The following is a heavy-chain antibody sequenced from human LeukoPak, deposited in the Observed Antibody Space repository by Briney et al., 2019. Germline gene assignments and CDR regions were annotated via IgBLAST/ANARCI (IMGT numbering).Heavy chain of an antibody. V-gene: IGHV4-59*02. J-gene: IGHJ4*02. D-gene: IGHD3-10*01. Sequence: SETLSLTCTVSGGSVSSYYWSWVRQPPGKGLEWIGYIHSSGSPNYNPSLKSRVTISVDTSKNQFSLKLSSVTAADTAVYYCARGRKGSGSSRLDYWGQGTLVTVSS. CDR2: IHSSGSP. CDR3: ARGRKGSGSSRLDY. CDR1: GGSVSSYY.